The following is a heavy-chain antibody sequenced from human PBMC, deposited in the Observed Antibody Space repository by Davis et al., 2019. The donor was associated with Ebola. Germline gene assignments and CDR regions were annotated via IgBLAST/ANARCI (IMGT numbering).Heavy chain of an antibody. CDR2: VSTDNGNS. D-gene: IGHD1-7*01. V-gene: IGHV1-18*01. CDR1: GYTFTSFG. CDR3: AEGGYTWNYVPSPIDY. Sequence: ASVKVSCKTSGYTFTSFGITWVRQAPRQGLEWMGWVSTDNGNSNYEQKFQGRVTMTTDTSTSTAYMELRGLRSDDTAVYYCAEGGYTWNYVPSPIDYWGQGALVTVSS. J-gene: IGHJ4*02.